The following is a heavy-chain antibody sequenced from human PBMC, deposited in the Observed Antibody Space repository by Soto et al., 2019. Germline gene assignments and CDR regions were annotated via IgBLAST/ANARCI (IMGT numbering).Heavy chain of an antibody. Sequence: GGSLRLSCAASGFTFSGSAMHWVRQASGKGLEWVGRIRSKANSYATAYAASVKGRFTISRDDSKNTAYLQMNSLKTEDTAVYYCTRRGEYDYISWSYYYYMDVWGKGTTVTVSS. CDR3: TRRGEYDYISWSYYYYMDV. V-gene: IGHV3-73*01. J-gene: IGHJ6*03. D-gene: IGHD3-16*01. CDR2: IRSKANSYAT. CDR1: GFTFSGSA.